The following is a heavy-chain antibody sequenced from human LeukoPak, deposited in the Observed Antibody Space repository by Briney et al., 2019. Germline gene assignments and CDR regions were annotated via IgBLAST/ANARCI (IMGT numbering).Heavy chain of an antibody. D-gene: IGHD5-18*01. Sequence: PSETLSLTCAVYGGSFSGYYWSWIRQPPGKGLEWIGEINHSGSTNYNPSLKSRVTISVDTSKNQFSLKLSSVTAADTAVYYCAREGTAMVDYWGQGTLVTVSS. V-gene: IGHV4-34*01. CDR1: GGSFSGYY. CDR2: INHSGST. CDR3: AREGTAMVDY. J-gene: IGHJ4*02.